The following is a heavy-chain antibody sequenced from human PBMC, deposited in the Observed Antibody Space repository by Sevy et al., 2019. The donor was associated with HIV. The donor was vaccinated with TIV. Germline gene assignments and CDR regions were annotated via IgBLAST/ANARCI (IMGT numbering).Heavy chain of an antibody. V-gene: IGHV3-7*01. D-gene: IGHD2-2*01. CDR3: VRAIVIEGSF. CDR1: GFNINTYW. Sequence: GGSLRLSCAASGFNINTYWMNWVRQAPGKGLEWVANIKYDGSEIYYVDFVRGRFTTSKDNARNLVYLQMNSLRAEDTALYYCVRAIVIEGSFWGQGTLVTVSS. CDR2: IKYDGSEI. J-gene: IGHJ4*02.